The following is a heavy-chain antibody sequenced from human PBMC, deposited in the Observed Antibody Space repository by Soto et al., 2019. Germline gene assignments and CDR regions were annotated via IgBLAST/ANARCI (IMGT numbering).Heavy chain of an antibody. V-gene: IGHV4-4*02. CDR3: ASHYYGSGAFDY. CDR2: IYHSGST. J-gene: IGHJ4*02. CDR1: CGSTSSSNW. D-gene: IGHD3-10*01. Sequence: SDTLSLTCAVSCGSTSSSNWWSWVRQPPGKGLEWIGEIYHSGSTNYNPSLKSRVTISVDKSKNQFSLKLSSVTAADTAVYYCASHYYGSGAFDYWGQGTLVTVSS.